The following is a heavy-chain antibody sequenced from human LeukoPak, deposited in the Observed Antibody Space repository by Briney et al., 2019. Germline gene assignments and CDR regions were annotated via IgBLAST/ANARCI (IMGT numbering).Heavy chain of an antibody. D-gene: IGHD2-2*01. CDR3: ARDKGDVTGYCRSTSCHNWFDP. Sequence: SETLSLTCTVSGGSISRYHWSWIRQPAGKGLEWIRRIYTSGCTNYNPSLKSRVTMSVDTSKNQFSLKLSSVTAADTAVYYCARDKGDVTGYCRSTSCHNWFDPWGQGTLVTVSS. CDR1: GGSISRYH. V-gene: IGHV4-4*07. CDR2: IYTSGCT. J-gene: IGHJ5*02.